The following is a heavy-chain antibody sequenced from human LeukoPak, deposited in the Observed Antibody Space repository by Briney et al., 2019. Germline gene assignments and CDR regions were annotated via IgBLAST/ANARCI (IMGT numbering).Heavy chain of an antibody. V-gene: IGHV1-18*01. CDR3: ARDWVERGPEVVPYGMDV. J-gene: IGHJ6*02. CDR2: ISAYNGNT. D-gene: IGHD2-2*01. CDR1: GYTFTSYG. Sequence: GASVKVSCKASGYTFTSYGISWVRQAPGQGLEWMGWISAYNGNTNYAQKLQGRVTMTTDTSTSTAYMELRSLRSDDTAVYYCARDWVERGPEVVPYGMDVWGQGTTVTVSS.